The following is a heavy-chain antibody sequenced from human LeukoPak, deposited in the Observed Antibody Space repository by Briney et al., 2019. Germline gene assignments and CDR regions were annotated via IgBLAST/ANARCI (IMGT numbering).Heavy chain of an antibody. J-gene: IGHJ3*02. CDR2: IYPGDSDT. Sequence: GESLRISCKGSGYSFTSYWIGWVRQMPGKGLEWMGIIYPGDSDTRYSPSFQGQVTISADKSISTAYLQWSSLKASDTAMYYCARHLAGNGYSSSWYLNDAFDIWGQGTMVTVSS. CDR1: GYSFTSYW. V-gene: IGHV5-51*01. CDR3: ARHLAGNGYSSSWYLNDAFDI. D-gene: IGHD6-13*01.